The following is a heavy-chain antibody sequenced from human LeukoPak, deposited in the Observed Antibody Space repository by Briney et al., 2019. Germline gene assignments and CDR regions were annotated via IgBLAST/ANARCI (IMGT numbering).Heavy chain of an antibody. CDR1: GGSISSYY. J-gene: IGHJ5*02. CDR2: IYYSGST. Sequence: SETLSLTCTVSGGSISSYYWSWIRQPPGKGLEWIGYIYYSGSTNYNPSLKSRVTISVDTSKNQFSLKLSSVTAADTAVYYCARSGGGIGYCSSTSCRGWFDPWGQGTLVTVSS. D-gene: IGHD2-2*01. V-gene: IGHV4-59*01. CDR3: ARSGGGIGYCSSTSCRGWFDP.